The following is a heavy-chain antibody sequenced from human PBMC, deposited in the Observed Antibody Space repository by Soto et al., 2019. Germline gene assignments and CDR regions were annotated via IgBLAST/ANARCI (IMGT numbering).Heavy chain of an antibody. CDR3: SRNPYGSGLFDP. CDR1: GYNFIDYD. V-gene: IGHV1-8*01. D-gene: IGHD6-19*01. J-gene: IGHJ5*02. Sequence: QVQLVQSGAEVKKPGASVKVSCKASGYNFIDYDINWMRQSTGQGLEWMGWMTTNSGNTGYAQKFQGRVTLTRDTSIGTAYMELSSLKTEDTDVYYCSRNPYGSGLFDPWGQGTLVTVSS. CDR2: MTTNSGNT.